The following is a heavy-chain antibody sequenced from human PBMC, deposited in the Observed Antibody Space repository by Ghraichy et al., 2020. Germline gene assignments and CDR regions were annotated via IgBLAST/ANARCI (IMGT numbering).Heavy chain of an antibody. D-gene: IGHD2-2*01. CDR2: VVDDDSAT. V-gene: IGHV3-23*01. Sequence: GGSLRLSCAASGFSFSNYAMTWVRQAPGRGLEWVSSVVDDDSATWYADSVKGRFTISRDNSKNTLFLQMNSLRVEDTGLYYCAKGSRSSRPYYFDFWGQGTLVAVSS. CDR1: GFSFSNYA. CDR3: AKGSRSSRPYYFDF. J-gene: IGHJ4*02.